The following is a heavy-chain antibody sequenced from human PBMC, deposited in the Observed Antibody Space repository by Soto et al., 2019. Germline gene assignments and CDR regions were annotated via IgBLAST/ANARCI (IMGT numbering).Heavy chain of an antibody. D-gene: IGHD3-22*01. J-gene: IGHJ4*02. V-gene: IGHV1-2*02. Sequence: ASVKFSCKASGYTFTAYYIHWVRQAPGQGLEWMGWINPITGGTNYAPNFQGRVTMTRDTSISTAYMELSSLRSDDTALYYCARNYYDSSDRDYLEYWGKGTLVTVCS. CDR3: ARNYYDSSDRDYLEY. CDR2: INPITGGT. CDR1: GYTFTAYY.